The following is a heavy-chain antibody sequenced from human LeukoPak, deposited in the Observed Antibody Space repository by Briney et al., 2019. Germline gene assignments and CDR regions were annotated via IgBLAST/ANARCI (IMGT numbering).Heavy chain of an antibody. CDR2: VKHDGSEK. J-gene: IGHJ4*02. CDR3: ASTNTCDY. Sequence: GGSLRLSCAASGFTFSNYWMNWVRQAPGKGLEWVANVKHDGSEKNYVDSVKGRFTISRDNAKNSLYLQLNSLRADDTAVYYCASTNTCDYWGQGTLVTVSS. V-gene: IGHV3-7*02. CDR1: GFTFSNYW.